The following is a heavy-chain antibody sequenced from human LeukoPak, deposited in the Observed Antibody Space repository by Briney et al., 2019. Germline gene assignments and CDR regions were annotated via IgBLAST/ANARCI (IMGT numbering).Heavy chain of an antibody. D-gene: IGHD2-2*02. J-gene: IGHJ4*02. V-gene: IGHV3-30*18. Sequence: GGSLRLSCAASGFTFSSYGIHWVRQAPGKGLEWVAVISYDGSNKYYADSVKGRFTISRDNSKNTLYLQMNSLRAEDTAVYYCAKRAKYCSSTSCYTDYWGQGTLVTVSS. CDR2: ISYDGSNK. CDR3: AKRAKYCSSTSCYTDY. CDR1: GFTFSSYG.